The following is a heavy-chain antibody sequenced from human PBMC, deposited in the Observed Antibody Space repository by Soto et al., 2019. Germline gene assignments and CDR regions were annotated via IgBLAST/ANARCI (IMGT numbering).Heavy chain of an antibody. CDR1: GGSITNTNYH. CDR2: LYFRGAT. CDR3: FGVLAATLDY. D-gene: IGHD2-21*02. Sequence: PSETLSLTCSVSGGSITNTNYHWGWIRQAPGKGLEWIGTLYFRGATDYSPSLQSRVTISADTSKNQISLHLSSVTAADTAVYYCFGVLAATLDYWGQGTRVTVSS. J-gene: IGHJ4*01. V-gene: IGHV4-39*01.